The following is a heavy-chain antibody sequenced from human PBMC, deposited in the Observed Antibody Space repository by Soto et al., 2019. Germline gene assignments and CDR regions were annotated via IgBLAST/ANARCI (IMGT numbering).Heavy chain of an antibody. Sequence: PSETLSLTCAVYGGSFSGYYWYWIRQPPRKGLEWIGEINHSGSSNYNPSLKSRVTMSVDTSNNQFSLHLSSVTAADTAVYYCARSWDYIWGTYRPRFFDSWGQGALVTVSS. CDR3: ARSWDYIWGTYRPRFFDS. V-gene: IGHV4-34*01. CDR1: GGSFSGYY. D-gene: IGHD3-16*02. CDR2: INHSGSS. J-gene: IGHJ4*02.